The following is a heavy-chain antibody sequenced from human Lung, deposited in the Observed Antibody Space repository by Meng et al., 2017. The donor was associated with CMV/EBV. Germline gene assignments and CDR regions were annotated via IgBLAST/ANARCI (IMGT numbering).Heavy chain of an antibody. V-gene: IGHV1-69*10. CDR3: ARDLNGGSPSGVWFDT. CDR1: LGTFSSYA. J-gene: IGHJ5*02. CDR2: IIPILGIA. D-gene: IGHD2-8*01. Sequence: SVXVSXXAALGTFSSYAISWVRQAPGQGLEWMGGIIPILGIANYAQKFHDRVTITADKSTSAAYMELSSLRSEDTAVYYCARDLNGGSPSGVWFDTWGQGTLVXVSS.